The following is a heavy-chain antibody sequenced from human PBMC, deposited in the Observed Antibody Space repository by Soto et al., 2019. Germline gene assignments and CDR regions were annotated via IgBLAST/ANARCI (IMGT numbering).Heavy chain of an antibody. D-gene: IGHD3-3*01. Sequence: SEPMSLTCAVSGGSIRSSNWRRWVRQPPGKGLEWSGEIYHSGSTNYNPSLKSRLTMAVDTSTNQFFLRLSSVTAADTAVYYCARLWSGYLNWFEPWGLGTLVTVSS. CDR3: ARLWSGYLNWFEP. J-gene: IGHJ5*02. CDR2: IYHSGST. V-gene: IGHV4-4*02. CDR1: GGSIRSSNW.